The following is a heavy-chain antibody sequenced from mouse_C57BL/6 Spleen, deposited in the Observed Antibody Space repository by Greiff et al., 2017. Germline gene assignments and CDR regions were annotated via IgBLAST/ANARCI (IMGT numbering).Heavy chain of an antibody. Sequence: QVQLQQSDAELVKPGASVKISCKVSGYTFTDHTIHWMKQRPEQGLEWIGYIYPSAGSTKYNEKFKGKAPLTVDKSSSTAYMQLNSLTSEDSAVYFCAKSGGYGSTDYFDYWGQGTTRTVSS. D-gene: IGHD1-1*01. V-gene: IGHV1-78*01. CDR1: GYTFTDHT. CDR2: IYPSAGST. CDR3: AKSGGYGSTDYFDY. J-gene: IGHJ2*01.